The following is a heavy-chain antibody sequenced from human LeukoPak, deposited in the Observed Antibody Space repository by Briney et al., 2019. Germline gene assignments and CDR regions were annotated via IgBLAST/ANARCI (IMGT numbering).Heavy chain of an antibody. V-gene: IGHV3-11*01. D-gene: IGHD6-19*01. Sequence: NPGGSLRLSCAASGFTFSNYYMSWIRQAPGKGLEWVSYISSSAATIYYADSVKGRFTISRDTAKNSLYLQMNSLRAGDTAVYYCARQSIAVASDYWGQGTLVTVSS. CDR2: ISSSAATI. J-gene: IGHJ4*02. CDR1: GFTFSNYY. CDR3: ARQSIAVASDY.